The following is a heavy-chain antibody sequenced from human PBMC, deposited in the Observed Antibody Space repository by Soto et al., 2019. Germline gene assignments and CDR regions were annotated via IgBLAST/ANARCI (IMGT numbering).Heavy chain of an antibody. V-gene: IGHV4-34*01. D-gene: IGHD3-3*01. J-gene: IGHJ3*02. Sequence: SETLSLTCAVYGGSFSGYYWSWIRQPPGKGLEWIGEINHSGSTNYNPSLKSRVTISVDTSKNQFSLKLSSVTAADTAVYYCARGGLITIFGVTDAFDIWGQGTMVTVSS. CDR1: GGSFSGYY. CDR3: ARGGLITIFGVTDAFDI. CDR2: INHSGST.